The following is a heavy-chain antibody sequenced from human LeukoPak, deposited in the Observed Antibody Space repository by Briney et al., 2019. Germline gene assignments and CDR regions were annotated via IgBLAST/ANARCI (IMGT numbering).Heavy chain of an antibody. CDR1: GYTFTDHY. V-gene: IGHV1-2*02. D-gene: IGHD6-13*01. CDR3: ARGVGSSWFDP. Sequence: ASVKVSCKASGYTFTDHYLHWVRQAPGQGLEWMGWINPNSGGANFALNFQGRVTMTRATSISTAYMELSRLTSDDTAVYYCARGVGSSWFDPWGQGTLVTVSS. J-gene: IGHJ5*02. CDR2: INPNSGGA.